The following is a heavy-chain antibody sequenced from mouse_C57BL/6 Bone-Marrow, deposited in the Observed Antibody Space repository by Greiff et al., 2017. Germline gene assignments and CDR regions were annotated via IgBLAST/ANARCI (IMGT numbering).Heavy chain of an antibody. J-gene: IGHJ3*01. V-gene: IGHV1-50*01. D-gene: IGHD2-4*01. CDR3: ARELIYYDYSAWFAY. CDR1: GYTFTSYW. CDR2: IDPSDSYT. Sequence: VQLQQPGAELVKPGASVKLSCKASGYTFTSYWMPWVKQRPGQGLEWIGEIDPSDSYTNYNQKFKGKATLTVDTSSSTAYMQLSSLTSEDSAVYYCARELIYYDYSAWFAYWGQGTLVTVSA.